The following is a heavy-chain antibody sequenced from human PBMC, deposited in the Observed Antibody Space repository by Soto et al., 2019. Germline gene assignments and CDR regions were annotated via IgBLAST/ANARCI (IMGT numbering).Heavy chain of an antibody. J-gene: IGHJ5*02. CDR2: IYYSGST. V-gene: IGHV4-59*01. CDR3: ASQGIAAAGSENWFDP. D-gene: IGHD6-13*01. CDR1: GGSISSYY. Sequence: SETLSLTCTVSGGSISSYYWSWIRQPPGKGLEWIGYIYYSGSTNYNPSLKSRVTISVDTSKNQFSLKLSSVTAADTAVYYCASQGIAAAGSENWFDPWGQGTLVTSPQ.